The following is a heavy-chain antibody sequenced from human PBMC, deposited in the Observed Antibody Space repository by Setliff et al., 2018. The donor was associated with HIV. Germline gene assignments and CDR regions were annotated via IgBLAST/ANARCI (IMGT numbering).Heavy chain of an antibody. CDR1: GFTFSSYA. Sequence: GGSLRLSCAASGFTFSSYAMSWVRQAPGKGLEWVSAISGSGGSTYYADSVRGRFTISRDNSKNTLYLQMNSLRAEDTAVYYCARASGVPAAIDYWGWGTLVTVSS. CDR3: ARASGVPAAIDY. CDR2: ISGSGGST. J-gene: IGHJ4*02. D-gene: IGHD2-2*02. V-gene: IGHV3-23*01.